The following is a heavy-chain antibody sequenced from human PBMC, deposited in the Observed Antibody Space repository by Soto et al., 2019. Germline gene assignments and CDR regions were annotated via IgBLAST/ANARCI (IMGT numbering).Heavy chain of an antibody. CDR3: ARDPSHGSGSYLDY. CDR1: GFSFKNFG. J-gene: IGHJ4*02. D-gene: IGHD3-10*01. CDR2: IWYDGSNK. Sequence: PGGSLRLSCVASGFSFKNFGMHWVRQAPGKGLEWVAVIWYDGSNKYYGDSVKGRFTISRDNSKNTLLLQMSSLRAEDTAVYFCARDPSHGSGSYLDYWGQGALVTVSS. V-gene: IGHV3-33*01.